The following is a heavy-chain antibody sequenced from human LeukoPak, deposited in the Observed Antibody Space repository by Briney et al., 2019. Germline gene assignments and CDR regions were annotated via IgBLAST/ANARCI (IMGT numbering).Heavy chain of an antibody. CDR3: ARSLGYCSAGSCFPFDY. CDR2: IKQDGSDK. Sequence: GGSLRLSCAASGFTFSSYWMSWVRQAPGKGLKWVANIKQDGSDKYYVDSVKGRFTISRDNAKNSLYLQMNSLRAEDTAVYYCARSLGYCSAGSCFPFDYWGQGTLVTVSS. V-gene: IGHV3-7*05. CDR1: GFTFSSYW. J-gene: IGHJ4*02. D-gene: IGHD2-15*01.